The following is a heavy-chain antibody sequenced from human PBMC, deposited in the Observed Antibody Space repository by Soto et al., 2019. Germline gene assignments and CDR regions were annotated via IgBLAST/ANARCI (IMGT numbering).Heavy chain of an antibody. CDR3: ARNVSSGADGTGTRGMDV. V-gene: IGHV1-18*01. CDR2: ISTNTGET. CDR1: GYTFTTYG. D-gene: IGHD2-15*01. Sequence: QAQMGQSGAELKEPGASVKVSCKASGYTFTTYGVSWVRQAPGQGLEWVGEISTNTGETLQAQKFKGRVTVTPDTASITLYTKVRSPRSDDTPVYYCARNVSSGADGTGTRGMDVWGQGNTLSVSS. J-gene: IGHJ6*02.